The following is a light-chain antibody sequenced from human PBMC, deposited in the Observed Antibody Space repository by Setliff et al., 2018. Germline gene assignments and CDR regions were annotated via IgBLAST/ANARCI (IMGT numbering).Light chain of an antibody. CDR2: DVS. Sequence: QSVLTQPASVSGSPGQSITISCTGTSSDVGGYNYVSWYQQHPDKAPKLMIFDVSNRPSGVSNRFSGSKSGNTASLTISGLQAEDEADYYCSSYTSSSTQVFGTGTRPPS. J-gene: IGLJ1*01. CDR1: SSDVGGYNY. V-gene: IGLV2-14*03. CDR3: SSYTSSSTQV.